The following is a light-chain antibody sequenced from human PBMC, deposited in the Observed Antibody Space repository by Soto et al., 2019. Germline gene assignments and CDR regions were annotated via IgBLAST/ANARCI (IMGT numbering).Light chain of an antibody. Sequence: DIQLTQSPPSLSASVGDRVTITCRASQTINNYVNWYQQEPGKAPKLLIYGASSLQSGVPSRLSGGGFGTDFTLTISSLQPEDFVIYYCQQTYSTPYIFGGGTKLDI. CDR3: QQTYSTPYI. V-gene: IGKV1-39*01. CDR1: QTINNY. J-gene: IGKJ2*01. CDR2: GAS.